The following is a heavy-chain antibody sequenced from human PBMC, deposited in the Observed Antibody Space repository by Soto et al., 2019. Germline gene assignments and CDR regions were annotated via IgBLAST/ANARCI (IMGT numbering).Heavy chain of an antibody. CDR1: GGSISSSSYY. Sequence: QLQLQESGPGLVKPSETLSLTCTVSGGSISSSSYYWGWIRQPPGKGLEWIGSIYYSGSTYYNPSLKSRVTISVDTSKNQFCLKLSSVTAADTAVYYCARTVVPAANYYYYYYMDVWGKGTTVTVSS. CDR2: IYYSGST. CDR3: ARTVVPAANYYYYYYMDV. V-gene: IGHV4-39*01. D-gene: IGHD2-2*01. J-gene: IGHJ6*03.